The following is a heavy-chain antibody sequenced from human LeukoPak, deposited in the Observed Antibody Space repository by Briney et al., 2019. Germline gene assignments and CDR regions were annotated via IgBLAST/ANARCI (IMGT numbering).Heavy chain of an antibody. J-gene: IGHJ4*02. Sequence: GGSLRLSCATSGFNFGVVAMDWIRQAPGKGLEWVGFIRHREYGGTAEYAASVNGRFAISRDDAKSIVYLQMNDLRTEDTGVYYCARERAGDVDYWGLGTLVTVSS. CDR3: ARERAGDVDY. CDR2: IRHREYGGTA. V-gene: IGHV3-49*03. CDR1: GFNFGVVA.